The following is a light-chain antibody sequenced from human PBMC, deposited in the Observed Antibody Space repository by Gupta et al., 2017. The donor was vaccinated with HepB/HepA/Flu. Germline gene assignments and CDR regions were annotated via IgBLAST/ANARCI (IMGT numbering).Light chain of an antibody. CDR2: NDN. J-gene: IGLJ1*01. CDR1: SSNVGRDN. Sequence: QSVVTQPPSASGTPGQRVTISCSGSSSNVGRDNVYWYQQLPGTDPKLLIYNDNKRPSGVPDRFAGSKSGTSASLDISGLRSEDEADYYCVAWDNSLSADVFGPGTKVTVL. CDR3: VAWDNSLSADV. V-gene: IGLV1-47*02.